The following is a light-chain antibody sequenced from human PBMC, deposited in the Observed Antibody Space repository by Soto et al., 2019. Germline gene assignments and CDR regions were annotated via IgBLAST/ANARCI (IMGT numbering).Light chain of an antibody. CDR1: SSNIGADYD. CDR2: GNS. Sequence: QAVLTQPPSVSGAPGQRVTISCTGSSSNIGADYDVHWYQQLPGTAPKLLIYGNSNRPSGVPDRFSGSKSGTSASLAITGLQAEDEADYYCQSYDSSLSAPLVVFGGGTKVTVL. V-gene: IGLV1-40*01. J-gene: IGLJ2*01. CDR3: QSYDSSLSAPLVV.